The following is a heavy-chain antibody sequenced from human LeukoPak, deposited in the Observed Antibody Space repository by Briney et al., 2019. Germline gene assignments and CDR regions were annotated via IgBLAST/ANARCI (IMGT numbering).Heavy chain of an antibody. V-gene: IGHV1-69*05. CDR2: IIPIFGTT. D-gene: IGHD4-23*01. CDR3: ARDNSVEDTAWWFDP. Sequence: SVKVSCKASGGTFSSYAISWVRQAPGQGLEWMGGIIPIFGTTNYAQKFQGRVTMTRDMSTSTDYMELSSLRSEDTAVYYCARDNSVEDTAWWFDPWGQGTLVTVSS. J-gene: IGHJ5*02. CDR1: GGTFSSYA.